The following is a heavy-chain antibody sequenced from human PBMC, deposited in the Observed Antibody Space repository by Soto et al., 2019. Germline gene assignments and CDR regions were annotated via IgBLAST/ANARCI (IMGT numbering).Heavy chain of an antibody. Sequence: QVQLQQWGAGLLKPSETLSLTCAVYGGSFSGYYWSWIRQPPGKGLEWIGEINHSGSTNYNPSLKSRVTISVDTSKNQFSLKLSSVTAADTAVYYCARAGTVTPIYQNYYYYGMDVWGQGTTVTVSS. CDR2: INHSGST. D-gene: IGHD4-17*01. CDR1: GGSFSGYY. V-gene: IGHV4-34*01. CDR3: ARAGTVTPIYQNYYYYGMDV. J-gene: IGHJ6*02.